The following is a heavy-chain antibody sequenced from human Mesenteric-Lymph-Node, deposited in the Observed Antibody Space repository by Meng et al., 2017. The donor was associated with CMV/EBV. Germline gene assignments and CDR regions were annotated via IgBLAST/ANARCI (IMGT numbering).Heavy chain of an antibody. J-gene: IGHJ4*02. CDR3: ARDFSQGYSSGGDY. CDR1: GYTFTSYG. D-gene: IGHD6-19*01. V-gene: IGHV1-18*01. Sequence: ASVKVSCKTSGYTFTSYGISWVRQAPGQGFEWMGWISAYNGNTNYAQKVQGRVTMTTDTSTSTAYMELRSLRSDDTAVYYCARDFSQGYSSGGDYWGQGTLVTVSS. CDR2: ISAYNGNT.